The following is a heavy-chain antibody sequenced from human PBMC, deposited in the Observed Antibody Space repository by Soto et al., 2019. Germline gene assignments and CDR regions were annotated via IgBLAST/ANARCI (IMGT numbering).Heavy chain of an antibody. CDR1: GFTFSSYA. V-gene: IGHV3-30*04. Sequence: PGGSLRLSCAASGFTFSSYAMHWVRQAPGKGLEWVAIISYDGSNKYYADSVKGRLTISRDNSKNTLYLQMNSLRAEDTAVYYCAKDRVESGLGEIDYWGQGTLVTVSS. CDR3: AKDRVESGLGEIDY. J-gene: IGHJ4*02. D-gene: IGHD3-16*01. CDR2: ISYDGSNK.